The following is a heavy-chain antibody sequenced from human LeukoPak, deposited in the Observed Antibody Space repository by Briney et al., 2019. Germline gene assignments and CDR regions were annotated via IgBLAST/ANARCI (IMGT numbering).Heavy chain of an antibody. CDR1: EFSVSSNF. J-gene: IGHJ4*02. CDR3: ARKSDSYMLRGGDC. CDR2: IYSRGDT. Sequence: GGSLRLSCAASEFSVSSNFMTWVRQAPGKGLECVSVIYSRGDTYYADSVRGRFTTSRDKSKNTLYLQMDSLRVEDTAVYYCARKSDSYMLRGGDCWGQGTLVTVSS. D-gene: IGHD3-10*01. V-gene: IGHV3-66*01.